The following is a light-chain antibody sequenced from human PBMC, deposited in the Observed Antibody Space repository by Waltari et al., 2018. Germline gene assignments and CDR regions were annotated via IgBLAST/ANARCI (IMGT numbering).Light chain of an antibody. CDR1: NIGTKR. CDR3: QVWDSSSDHLNV. Sequence: SYELTQQPSVSGAPGKTARITCGGKNIGTKRVHWYQQKPGQAPVLIIRYDSDRPSGIPYRFSGSNSENTATLTVSRVEAGDEADYYCQVWDSSSDHLNVFGSGTRLTVL. J-gene: IGLJ6*01. V-gene: IGLV3-21*04. CDR2: YDS.